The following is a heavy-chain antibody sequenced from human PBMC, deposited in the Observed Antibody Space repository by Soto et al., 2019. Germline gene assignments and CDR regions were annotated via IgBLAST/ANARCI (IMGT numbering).Heavy chain of an antibody. J-gene: IGHJ2*01. CDR2: ISYDGSNK. Sequence: QVPLVESGGGVVQPGRSLRLSCAASGFTFSSYAMHWVRQVPGKGLERVAVISYDGSNKYYADSVKGRFTISRDNSKNTLYLQMNSLRADEPAVYYCARPLWRDDFNCGCFDLWGRGALGTVSS. CDR1: GFTFSSYA. V-gene: IGHV3-30-3*01. CDR3: ARPLWRDDFNCGCFDL. D-gene: IGHD2-21*01.